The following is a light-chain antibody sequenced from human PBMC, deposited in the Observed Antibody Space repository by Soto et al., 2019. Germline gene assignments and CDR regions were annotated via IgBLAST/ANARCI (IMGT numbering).Light chain of an antibody. CDR3: QTYETSLSAYV. V-gene: IGLV1-40*01. J-gene: IGLJ1*01. CDR1: SSNFGSGYD. Sequence: QSVLAQPPSVSGAPGQRVTISCTGSSSNFGSGYDVQWYQQLPGRAPKFLISGNNDRPSGLPDRFSASKSGTSASLAITGLQAEDEADYYCQTYETSLSAYVFGTGTKVTVL. CDR2: GNN.